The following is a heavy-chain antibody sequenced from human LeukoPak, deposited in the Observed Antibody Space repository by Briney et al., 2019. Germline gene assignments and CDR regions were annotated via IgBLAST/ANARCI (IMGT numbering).Heavy chain of an antibody. CDR2: INPSGGST. Sequence: GASVKVSCKASGYTFTSYYMHWVRQAPGQGLEWMGLINPSGGSTSYAQKFQGRVTMTRDTSTSTVYMELSSLRSEDTAVYYCATYSSGWYDGDNDAFDIWGQGTMVTVSS. D-gene: IGHD6-19*01. V-gene: IGHV1-46*01. J-gene: IGHJ3*02. CDR3: ATYSSGWYDGDNDAFDI. CDR1: GYTFTSYY.